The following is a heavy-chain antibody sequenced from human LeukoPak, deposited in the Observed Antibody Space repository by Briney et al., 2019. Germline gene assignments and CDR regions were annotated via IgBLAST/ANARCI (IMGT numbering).Heavy chain of an antibody. CDR2: ISYDGSNK. D-gene: IGHD3-16*02. CDR1: GFTFSSYA. CDR3: ASLTDTYYDYVWGSYRLPFDY. V-gene: IGHV3-30-3*01. Sequence: GGSLRLSCAASGFTFSSYAMHWVRQAPGKGLEWVAVISYDGSNKYYADSVKGRFTISRDNSKNTLYLQMNSLRAEDTAVYYCASLTDTYYDYVWGSYRLPFDYWGQGTLVTASS. J-gene: IGHJ4*02.